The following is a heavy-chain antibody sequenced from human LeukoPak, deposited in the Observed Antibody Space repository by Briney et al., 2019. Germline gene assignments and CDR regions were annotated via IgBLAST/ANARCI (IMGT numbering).Heavy chain of an antibody. Sequence: GASVKVSCKXSGYTFTSYGISWVRQAPGQGLEWMGWISAYNGNTNYAQKLQGRVTMTTDTSTSTAYMELRSLRSDDTAVYYCARNMIEQLVVGGIRFDPWGQGTLVTVSS. CDR2: ISAYNGNT. D-gene: IGHD6-6*01. V-gene: IGHV1-18*01. CDR1: GYTFTSYG. J-gene: IGHJ5*02. CDR3: ARNMIEQLVVGGIRFDP.